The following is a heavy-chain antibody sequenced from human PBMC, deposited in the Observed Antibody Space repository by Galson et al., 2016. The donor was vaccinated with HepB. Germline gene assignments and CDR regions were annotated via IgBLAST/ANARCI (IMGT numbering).Heavy chain of an antibody. CDR3: ASLRFKGFDL. D-gene: IGHD3-3*01. CDR2: ISSGSSAI. J-gene: IGHJ2*01. V-gene: IGHV3-48*01. CDR1: GFTFSGYN. Sequence: SLRLSCAASGFTFSGYNMDWVRQAPGKGLEWVSYISSGSSAIYYADSVKGRFTISRDNSKNTLYLQINSLRAEDTAVYYCASLRFKGFDLWGRGTLVTVSS.